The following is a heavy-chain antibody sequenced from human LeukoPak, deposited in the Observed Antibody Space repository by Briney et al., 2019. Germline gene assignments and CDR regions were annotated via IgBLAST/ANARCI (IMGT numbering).Heavy chain of an antibody. V-gene: IGHV1-46*03. D-gene: IGHD2-2*01. CDR3: VRNGSSDYGDY. J-gene: IGHJ4*02. Sequence: ASVKVSCKASGYTFTDYYIHWVRQAPGQGLEWMGIINPSGGSTRYGQKFQGRVTMTRDTSTSTVYMELRSLRSEDTAVYYCVRNGSSDYGDYWGQGTLVTVSS. CDR1: GYTFTDYY. CDR2: INPSGGST.